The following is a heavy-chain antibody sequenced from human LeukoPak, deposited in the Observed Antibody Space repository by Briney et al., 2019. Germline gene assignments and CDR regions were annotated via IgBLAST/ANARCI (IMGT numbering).Heavy chain of an antibody. Sequence: ASVKVSCKASGYTFTGYYMHWVRQAPGQGLEWMGWINPNSGGTNYAQKFQGRVTMTRDTSISTAYMELGSLTSEDTAVYYCARDEEFHYYFDYWGQGTLITVSS. J-gene: IGHJ4*02. CDR3: ARDEEFHYYFDY. CDR2: INPNSGGT. CDR1: GYTFTGYY. V-gene: IGHV1-2*02. D-gene: IGHD3-10*01.